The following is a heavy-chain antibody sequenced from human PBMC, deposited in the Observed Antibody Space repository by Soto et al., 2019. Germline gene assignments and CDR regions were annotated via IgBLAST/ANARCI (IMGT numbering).Heavy chain of an antibody. CDR1: GYIFIDYW. CDR2: GYPRDSDT. D-gene: IGHD2-15*01. V-gene: IGHV5-51*01. CDR3: ARPPLPXXXXXXXX. Sequence: EVQLVQSGAEVKKPGESLKISCKASGYIFIDYWIGWVRQMPGKGLEWMGIGYPRDSDTRYSPSFQGQVTISTDRSTXXXXXXXRXXXXXXXXXXXXARPPLPXXXXXXXXWG. J-gene: IGHJ5*01.